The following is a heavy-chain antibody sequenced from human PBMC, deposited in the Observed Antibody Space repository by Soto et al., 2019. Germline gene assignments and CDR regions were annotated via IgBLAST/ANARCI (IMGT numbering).Heavy chain of an antibody. Sequence: PSETLSLTCTVSGGSVSGVDYFWSWIRQSPGKGPEWIGSVFYTGFTSYNPSLESRVSVSVDTSKNQFSLKVSGVSAADTAVYYCATSQKGYNWNYFDHWGQGALVTVSS. J-gene: IGHJ4*02. D-gene: IGHD1-20*01. CDR2: VFYTGFT. CDR3: ATSQKGYNWNYFDH. CDR1: GGSVSGVDYF. V-gene: IGHV4-39*01.